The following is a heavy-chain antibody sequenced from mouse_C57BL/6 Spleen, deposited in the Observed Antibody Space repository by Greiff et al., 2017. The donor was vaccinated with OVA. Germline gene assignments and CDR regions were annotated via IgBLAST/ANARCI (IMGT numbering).Heavy chain of an antibody. D-gene: IGHD1-1*02. J-gene: IGHJ1*03. CDR3: ERVGGYWDFDD. V-gene: IGHV3-1*01. CDR1: GYSITSGYD. Sequence: EVKLMESGPGMVKPSQSLSLTCTVTGYSITSGYDWHWIRHFPGNKLEWMGYIRYSGSTNYNPSLKSRISITHDTSKNHFFLRVNSETTEDTATDNCERVGGYWDFDDWGTGTTVTVSS. CDR2: IRYSGST.